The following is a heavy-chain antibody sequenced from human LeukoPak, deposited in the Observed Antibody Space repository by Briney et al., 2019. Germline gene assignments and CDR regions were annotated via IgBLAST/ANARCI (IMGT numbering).Heavy chain of an antibody. J-gene: IGHJ3*02. CDR2: MNPNSGNT. CDR1: GYTFTSYD. Sequence: ASVKVSCKASGYTFTSYDINWVRQATGQGLEWMGWMNPNSGNTGYAQKFQGRVTMTRNTSISTAYTELSSLRSEDTAVYYCATGYYYDSSGLDAFDIWGQGTMVTVSS. V-gene: IGHV1-8*01. CDR3: ATGYYYDSSGLDAFDI. D-gene: IGHD3-22*01.